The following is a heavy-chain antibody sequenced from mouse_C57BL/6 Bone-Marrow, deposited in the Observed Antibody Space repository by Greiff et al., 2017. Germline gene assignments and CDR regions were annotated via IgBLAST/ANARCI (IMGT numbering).Heavy chain of an antibody. D-gene: IGHD5-1*01. V-gene: IGHV1-18*01. CDR3: SRGGSTDWYFDV. CDR2: IYPNNGGT. Sequence: EVQLQQSGPELVKPGASVKIPCKASGYTFTSYNMAWVKQSHGKSLEWIGDIYPNNGGTIYNQKFKSKATMTVDKSSSTAYMELSSLTSEATADYCCSRGGSTDWYFDVWGTGTTVTVSS. J-gene: IGHJ1*03. CDR1: GYTFTSYN.